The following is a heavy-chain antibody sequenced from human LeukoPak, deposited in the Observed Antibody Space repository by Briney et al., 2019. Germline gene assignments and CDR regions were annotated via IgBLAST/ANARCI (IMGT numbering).Heavy chain of an antibody. Sequence: SETLPLTCVVSGGSLISTDHHWGWIRQTPGKGLEWIGSMSHSGTTYYNPSLMSRVTMSVDTSKNYFSLQLSSVTAADTAVYFCASDWAPGQGRMFDHWGQGTLVTVSS. CDR3: ASDWAPGQGRMFDH. V-gene: IGHV4-39*07. J-gene: IGHJ4*02. D-gene: IGHD3-16*01. CDR1: GGSLISTDHH. CDR2: MSHSGTT.